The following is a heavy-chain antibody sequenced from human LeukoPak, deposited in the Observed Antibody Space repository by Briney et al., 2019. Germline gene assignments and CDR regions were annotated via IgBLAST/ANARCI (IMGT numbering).Heavy chain of an antibody. D-gene: IGHD1-26*01. CDR3: ARPSRRGIVGATNPLGY. J-gene: IGHJ4*02. CDR1: GYTFTAYY. CDR2: INPHSGGT. V-gene: IGHV1-2*02. Sequence: ASVKVSCKASGYTFTAYYMHWVRQAPGQGLEWMGWINPHSGGTNFAQKFQGRVTMTRDTSISTAYMELSRLRSDDTAVYYCARPSRRGIVGATNPLGYWGQGTLVTVSS.